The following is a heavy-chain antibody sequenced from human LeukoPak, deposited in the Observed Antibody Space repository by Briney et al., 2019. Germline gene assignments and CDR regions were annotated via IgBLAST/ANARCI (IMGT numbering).Heavy chain of an antibody. Sequence: ASVTVSCTASGYTFTSYGISWVRQAPGQGLEWMGWISAYNGNTNYAQKLQGRVTMTTDTSTSTAYMELRSLRSDDTAVYYCARDFVVVVAATTNWFDPWGQGTLVTVSS. CDR3: ARDFVVVVAATTNWFDP. CDR1: GYTFTSYG. V-gene: IGHV1-18*01. J-gene: IGHJ5*02. CDR2: ISAYNGNT. D-gene: IGHD2-15*01.